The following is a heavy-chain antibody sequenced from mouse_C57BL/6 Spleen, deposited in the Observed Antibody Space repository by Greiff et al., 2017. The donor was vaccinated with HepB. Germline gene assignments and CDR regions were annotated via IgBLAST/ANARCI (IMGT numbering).Heavy chain of an antibody. J-gene: IGHJ3*01. Sequence: QVQLQQPGAELVKPGASVKMSCKASGYTFTSYWITWVKQRPGQGLEWIGDIYPGSGSTNYNEKFKSKATLTVDTSSSTAYMQLSSLTSEDSAVYYCARGNYYGSSYFWFAYWGQGTLVTVSA. CDR2: IYPGSGST. V-gene: IGHV1-55*01. D-gene: IGHD1-1*01. CDR3: ARGNYYGSSYFWFAY. CDR1: GYTFTSYW.